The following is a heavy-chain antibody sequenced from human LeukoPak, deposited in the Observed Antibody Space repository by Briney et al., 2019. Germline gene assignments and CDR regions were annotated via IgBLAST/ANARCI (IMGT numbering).Heavy chain of an antibody. Sequence: ASVKVSCKASGYTFTSYAMNWVRQAPGQGLEWMGWISAYNGNTNYAQKLQGRVTMTTDTSTSTAYMELRSLRSDDTAVYYCARDPPVPSSTSCYADYWGQGTLVTVSS. V-gene: IGHV1-18*01. CDR1: GYTFTSYA. CDR2: ISAYNGNT. CDR3: ARDPPVPSSTSCYADY. D-gene: IGHD2-2*01. J-gene: IGHJ4*02.